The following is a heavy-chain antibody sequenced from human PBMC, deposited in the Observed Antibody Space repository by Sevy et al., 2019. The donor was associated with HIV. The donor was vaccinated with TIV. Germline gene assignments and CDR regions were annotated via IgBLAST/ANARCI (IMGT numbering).Heavy chain of an antibody. Sequence: SETLSLTCTVSGGSISSYYWSWIRQPPGKGLEWIGYIYYSGSTNYNPSLKSRVTISVDTSKNQFSLKLSSVTAADTAVYYCARCRPKSTAAAGPFFDYWGQGTLVTVSS. CDR1: GGSISSYY. V-gene: IGHV4-59*01. CDR2: IYYSGST. D-gene: IGHD6-13*01. CDR3: ARCRPKSTAAAGPFFDY. J-gene: IGHJ4*02.